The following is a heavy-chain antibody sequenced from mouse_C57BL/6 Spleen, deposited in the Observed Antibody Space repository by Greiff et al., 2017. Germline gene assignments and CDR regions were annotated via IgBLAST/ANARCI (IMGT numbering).Heavy chain of an antibody. Sequence: VQLKESGPGMVKPSQSLSLTCTVTGYSITSGYDWHWIRHFPGNKLEWMGYISYSGSTNYNPSLKSRISITHDTSKNHFFLKLNSVTTEDTATYYCARAVDSSGPAWFAYWGQGTLVTVSA. J-gene: IGHJ3*01. CDR2: ISYSGST. V-gene: IGHV3-1*01. D-gene: IGHD3-2*02. CDR3: ARAVDSSGPAWFAY. CDR1: GYSITSGYD.